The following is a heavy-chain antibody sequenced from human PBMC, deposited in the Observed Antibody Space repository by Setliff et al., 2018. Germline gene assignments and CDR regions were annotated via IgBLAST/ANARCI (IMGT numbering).Heavy chain of an antibody. V-gene: IGHV3-30*02. Sequence: PGGSLRLSCAASGVTFSSYAMTWVRQAPGKGLEWVAYIRSDGSNKYYTDLVKGRFTISRDNAKNSLYLQMNSLRAEDTAVYYCANHLAGTPHVYFDYWGQGTLVTVSS. CDR2: IRSDGSNK. CDR1: GVTFSSYA. CDR3: ANHLAGTPHVYFDY. J-gene: IGHJ4*02. D-gene: IGHD6-19*01.